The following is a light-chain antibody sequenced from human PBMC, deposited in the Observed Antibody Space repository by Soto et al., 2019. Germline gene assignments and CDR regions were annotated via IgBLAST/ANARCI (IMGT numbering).Light chain of an antibody. CDR2: AAS. J-gene: IGKJ5*01. CDR3: QQANTFPIT. CDR1: QGISSW. V-gene: IGKV1-12*01. Sequence: DIQMTQSPSSVSASVGDRVTITCRASQGISSWVAWYQQKPGKAPKLLIYAASSLQSGVPSRFSGSGSGTDFTHTISSMKPEDFATFYCQQANTFPITFGQGTRMEIK.